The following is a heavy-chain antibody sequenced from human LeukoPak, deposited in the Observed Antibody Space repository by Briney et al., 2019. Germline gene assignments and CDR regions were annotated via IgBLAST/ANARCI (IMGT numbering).Heavy chain of an antibody. V-gene: IGHV4-59*01. D-gene: IGHD4-11*01. Sequence: TSETLSLTCTVSGGSISNYYWNWIRQPPGKGLEWIGYIYYTGSTNYNPSLKSRVTMSVDTSKNQFSLNLKSVTPEDTAVYFCARGRVSSSTWYSTYYYYFYMDVWGKGTTVTVSS. CDR1: GGSISNYY. J-gene: IGHJ6*03. CDR2: IYYTGST. CDR3: ARGRVSSSTWYSTYYYYFYMDV.